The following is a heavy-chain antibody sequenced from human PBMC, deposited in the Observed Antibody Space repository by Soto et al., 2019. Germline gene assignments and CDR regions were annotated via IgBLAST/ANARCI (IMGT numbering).Heavy chain of an antibody. V-gene: IGHV4-28*01. CDR3: ARREIQGPIDY. CDR2: IYYSGTT. CDR1: GYSISSSGW. D-gene: IGHD1-26*01. Sequence: SETLSLPCAVAGYSISSSGWWGWIRQPPGKGLEWIGYIYYSGTTYYNPSLKSRVTMSVDTSKNQFSLKLTSVTAVDTAVYYCARREIQGPIDYWGQGTLVTVSS. J-gene: IGHJ4*02.